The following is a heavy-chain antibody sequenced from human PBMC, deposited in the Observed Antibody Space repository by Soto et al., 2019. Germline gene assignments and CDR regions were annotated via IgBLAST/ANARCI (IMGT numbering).Heavy chain of an antibody. CDR3: AREAAVAGTAFDH. V-gene: IGHV1-46*01. CDR2: INVSDGST. D-gene: IGHD6-19*01. Sequence: ASVKVSCKASGYPFTSYYLHWVRQAPGQGPEWMGRINVSDGSTRYAQNFQGRVTMTRDTSTTTVYMELSPLRSDDTAVYYCAREAAVAGTAFDHWGQGTLVTVSS. J-gene: IGHJ5*02. CDR1: GYPFTSYY.